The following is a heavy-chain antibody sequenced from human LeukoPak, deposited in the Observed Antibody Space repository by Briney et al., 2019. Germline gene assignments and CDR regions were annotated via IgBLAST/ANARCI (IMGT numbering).Heavy chain of an antibody. CDR2: IIPIFGTA. CDR3: ARVSSYYGSGVLRYYYYMDV. CDR1: GGTFSSYA. Sequence: ASVKVSCKASGGTFSSYAISWVRQAPGQGLEWMGGIIPIFGTANYAQKFQGRVTITADKSTSTAYMELSSLRSEDTAVYYCARVSSYYGSGVLRYYYYMDVWGKGTTVTVSS. J-gene: IGHJ6*03. D-gene: IGHD3-10*01. V-gene: IGHV1-69*06.